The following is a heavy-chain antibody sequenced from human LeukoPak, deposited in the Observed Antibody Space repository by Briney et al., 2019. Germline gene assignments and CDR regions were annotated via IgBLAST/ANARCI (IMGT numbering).Heavy chain of an antibody. D-gene: IGHD2-2*01. Sequence: PGGSLRLSCAASGFTFSSYAMSWVRQAPGKGLEWVSAVSGSGGSTYYADSVKGRFTISRDNSKNTLYLQMSSLRAEDTAVYYCAKHCSSTSCYDRDYWGQGTLVTVSS. CDR3: AKHCSSTSCYDRDY. CDR2: VSGSGGST. J-gene: IGHJ4*02. V-gene: IGHV3-23*01. CDR1: GFTFSSYA.